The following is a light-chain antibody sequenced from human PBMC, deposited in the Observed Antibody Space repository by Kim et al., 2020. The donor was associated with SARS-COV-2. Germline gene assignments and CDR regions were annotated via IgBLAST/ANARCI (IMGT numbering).Light chain of an antibody. J-gene: IGLJ3*02. Sequence: ASVKLTCTLSRGHSRYAIEWHQQQPEKGPRYLMKVNSDGSHSKGDGIPDRFSGSSSGAERYLTISSLQSEDEADYYCQTWATGPWVFAGGTKVTVL. V-gene: IGLV4-69*01. CDR3: QTWATGPWV. CDR1: RGHSRYA. CDR2: VNSDGSH.